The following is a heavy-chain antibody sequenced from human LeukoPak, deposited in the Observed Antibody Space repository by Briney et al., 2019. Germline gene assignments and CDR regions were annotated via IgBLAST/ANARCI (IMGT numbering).Heavy chain of an antibody. Sequence: ASVKVSCKASGYTFTSYGISWVRQAPGQGLEWMGWISAYNGNTNYAQKLQGRVTMTTDTSTSTAYMELSSLRSEDTAVYYCAASIDYVYGHYYMDVWGKGTTVTVSS. CDR1: GYTFTSYG. J-gene: IGHJ6*03. V-gene: IGHV1-18*01. D-gene: IGHD4-17*01. CDR3: AASIDYVYGHYYMDV. CDR2: ISAYNGNT.